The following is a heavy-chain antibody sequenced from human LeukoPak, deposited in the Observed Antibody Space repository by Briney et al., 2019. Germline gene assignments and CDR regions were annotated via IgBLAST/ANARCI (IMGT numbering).Heavy chain of an antibody. CDR2: IYFGGTT. CDR1: GVSISSSNYY. J-gene: IGHJ4*02. CDR3: ARQRRSGWSFDY. D-gene: IGHD6-19*01. V-gene: IGHV4-39*01. Sequence: SETLSLTCTVSGVSISSSNYYWAWIRQPPGKGLEWIGNIYFGGTTYYNPSLGSRVTVSIDTSKNQFSLSLRSVTAADTALYYCARQRRSGWSFDYWGQGALVTVSS.